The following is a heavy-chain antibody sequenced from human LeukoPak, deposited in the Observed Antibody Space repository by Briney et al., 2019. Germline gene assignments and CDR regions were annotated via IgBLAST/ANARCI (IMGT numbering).Heavy chain of an antibody. CDR3: AQSLGSGNWIGNWFNP. D-gene: IGHD1-1*01. Sequence: TSETLSLTCTVSGGSISSSSHSWGWLRQPPGKGLEWTGTIYYTGRAYYNPSLESRLTISVNTSKNQFSLKLTSVTAADTAIYYCAQSLGSGNWIGNWFNPWGQGTLVTVSS. CDR1: GGSISSSSHS. J-gene: IGHJ5*02. CDR2: IYYTGRA. V-gene: IGHV4-39*01.